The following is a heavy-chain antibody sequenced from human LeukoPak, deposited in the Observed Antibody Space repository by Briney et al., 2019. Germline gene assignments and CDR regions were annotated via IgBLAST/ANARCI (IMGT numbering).Heavy chain of an antibody. D-gene: IGHD6-19*01. CDR2: INPNSGGT. V-gene: IGHV1-2*02. CDR1: XXXFTGYY. CDR3: ARGTVAGTNWFDP. J-gene: IGHJ5*02. Sequence: CXXXXXXFTGYYXXWVXXAPXQXXXXMGWINPNSGGTNYAQKLQGRVTMTTDTSTSTAYMELRSLRSDDTAVYYCARGTVAGTNWFDPWGQGTLVTVSS.